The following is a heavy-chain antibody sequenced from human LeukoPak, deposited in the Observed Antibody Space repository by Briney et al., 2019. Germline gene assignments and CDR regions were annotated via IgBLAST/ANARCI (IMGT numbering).Heavy chain of an antibody. CDR3: ARDFGGYYYDSSGSNSFDY. J-gene: IGHJ4*02. V-gene: IGHV3-23*01. CDR1: GFTFSSYA. D-gene: IGHD3-22*01. Sequence: PGGSLRLSCAASGFTFSSYAMSWVRQAPGKGLEWISTISGSGSSTDFADSVKGRFTISRDNSKNTLNLQMNNLRAEDTAVYYCARDFGGYYYDSSGSNSFDYWGQGTLVTVSS. CDR2: ISGSGSST.